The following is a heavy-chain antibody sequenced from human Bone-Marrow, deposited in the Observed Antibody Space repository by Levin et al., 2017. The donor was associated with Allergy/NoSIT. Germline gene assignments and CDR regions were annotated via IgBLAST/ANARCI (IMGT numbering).Heavy chain of an antibody. CDR3: ARVGSGGGTSP. V-gene: IGHV4-34*01. J-gene: IGHJ5*02. D-gene: IGHD1-1*01. CDR2: INHSGST. Sequence: PSETLSLTCAVYGGSFSGYYWSWIRQPPGKGLEWIGEINHSGSTNYNPSLKSRVTISVDTSKNQFSLNLSSVTAADTAIYYCARVGSGGGTSPWGQGTLATVSS. CDR1: GGSFSGYY.